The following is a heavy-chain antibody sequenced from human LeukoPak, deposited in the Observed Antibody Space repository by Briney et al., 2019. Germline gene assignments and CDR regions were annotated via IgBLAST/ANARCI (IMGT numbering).Heavy chain of an antibody. CDR3: ARLVLARFYDSSGYFDY. CDR2: IYHSGST. V-gene: IGHV4-38-2*01. Sequence: SETLSLTCAVSGYPISSGYYWSWIRQPPGKGLEWIGSIYHSGSTYYNPSLKSRVTISVDTSKNQFSLKLSSVTAADTAVYYCARLVLARFYDSSGYFDYWGQGTLVTVSS. J-gene: IGHJ4*02. D-gene: IGHD3-22*01. CDR1: GYPISSGYY.